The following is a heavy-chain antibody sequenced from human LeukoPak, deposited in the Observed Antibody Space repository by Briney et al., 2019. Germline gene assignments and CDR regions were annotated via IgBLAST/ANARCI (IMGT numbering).Heavy chain of an antibody. D-gene: IGHD3-10*01. J-gene: IGHJ4*02. CDR2: IYYSGST. V-gene: IGHV4-39*07. CDR3: ARDSNYGSGSYYY. Sequence: PSETLSLPCTVSGGSISSSSYYWGWIRQPPGKGLEWIGSIYYSGSTYYNPSLKSRVTISVDTSKNQFSLKLSSVTAADTAVYYCARDSNYGSGSYYYWGQGTLVTVSS. CDR1: GGSISSSSYY.